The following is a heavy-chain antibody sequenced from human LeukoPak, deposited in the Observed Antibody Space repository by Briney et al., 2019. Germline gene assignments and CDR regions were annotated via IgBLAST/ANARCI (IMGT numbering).Heavy chain of an antibody. CDR2: IYTSGST. CDR1: GGSISSGSYY. Sequence: KSSQTLSLTCTVSGGSISSGSYYWSWIRQPAGKGLEWIVRIYTSGSTNYNPSLKSRVTISVDTSKNRFSLKLSSVTPADTAVYYSARDLRIASAYDAFDIWGQGTMVTVSS. D-gene: IGHD6-13*01. V-gene: IGHV4-61*02. CDR3: ARDLRIASAYDAFDI. J-gene: IGHJ3*02.